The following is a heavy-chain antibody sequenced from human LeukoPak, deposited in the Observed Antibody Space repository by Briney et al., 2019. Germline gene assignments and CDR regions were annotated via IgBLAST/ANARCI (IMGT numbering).Heavy chain of an antibody. CDR2: ISGYSNTI. V-gene: IGHV3-48*01. CDR1: GFTFSTYS. J-gene: IGHJ6*03. D-gene: IGHD3-3*01. Sequence: GGPLRLSCAACGFTFSTYSMIWVRQAPGKGLEWLSYISGYSNTIYYADSVKGRFTVSRDNAKNSLYLQLNSLRAEDTAVYYCAKSGVTIFGVAPDYYMDVWGKGTTVTVSS. CDR3: AKSGVTIFGVAPDYYMDV.